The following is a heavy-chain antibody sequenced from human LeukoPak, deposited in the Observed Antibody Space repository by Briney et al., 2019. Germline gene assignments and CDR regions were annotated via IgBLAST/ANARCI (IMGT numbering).Heavy chain of an antibody. CDR1: GFTFSSYW. CDR3: ARDEGPGDYYYYYYMDV. D-gene: IGHD3-10*01. J-gene: IGHJ6*03. V-gene: IGHV3-7*01. Sequence: GGSLRLSCAASGFTFSSYWMSWVRQAPGKGLEWVANIKQVGSEKYYVDSVKGRFTISRDNAKNSLYLQMNSLRAEDTAVYYCARDEGPGDYYYYYYMDVWGKGTTVTVSS. CDR2: IKQVGSEK.